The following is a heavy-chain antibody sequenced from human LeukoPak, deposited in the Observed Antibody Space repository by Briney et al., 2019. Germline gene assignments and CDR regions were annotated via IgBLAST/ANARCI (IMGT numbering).Heavy chain of an antibody. D-gene: IGHD6-13*01. Sequence: SVKGRFTISRDNAKNSLYLQMNSLRAEDTAVYYCAPGGSDSSPDYWGQGTLVTVSS. V-gene: IGHV3-11*06. J-gene: IGHJ4*02. CDR3: APGGSDSSPDY.